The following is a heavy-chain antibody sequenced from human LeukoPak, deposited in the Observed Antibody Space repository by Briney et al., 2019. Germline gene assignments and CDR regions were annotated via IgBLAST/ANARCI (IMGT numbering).Heavy chain of an antibody. V-gene: IGHV3-23*01. CDR2: ISGSGASS. Sequence: PGGSLRLSCAASGVTYSNYARSWVRQAPGKGLEWGSVISGSGASSYYADSVKGRFTISRDNSKTTLYLQMNSRRAEDKAVYYCDKVRFGVTARYYFDYWGQATLVTVSS. CDR1: GVTYSNYA. J-gene: IGHJ4*02. CDR3: DKVRFGVTARYYFDY. D-gene: IGHD3-10*01.